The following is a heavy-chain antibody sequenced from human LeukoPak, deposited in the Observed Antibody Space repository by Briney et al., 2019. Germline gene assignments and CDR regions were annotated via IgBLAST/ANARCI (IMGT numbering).Heavy chain of an antibody. CDR3: ARDFLYYYDSSGFQRAHDAFDI. Sequence: GGSLRLACAASGFTFSDYYMSWIRQAPGKGLEWVSYISSSGSTIYYADSVKGRFTISRDKAKNSLYLQMNSLRAEDTAVYYCARDFLYYYDSSGFQRAHDAFDIWGQGTMVTVSS. D-gene: IGHD3-22*01. CDR1: GFTFSDYY. J-gene: IGHJ3*02. CDR2: ISSSGSTI. V-gene: IGHV3-11*01.